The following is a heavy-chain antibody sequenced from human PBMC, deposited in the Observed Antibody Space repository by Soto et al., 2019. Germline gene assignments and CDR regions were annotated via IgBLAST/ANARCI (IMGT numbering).Heavy chain of an antibody. Sequence: QVQLVESGGGVVQPGRSLRLSCAAYGFTFSSYAMHWVRQAPGKGLEWGAVISYDGSNKYYSDSLKGRFTISIDNSKNTLYLQVKRLRAEDTAVYYCARSGTDCSGGSCGTPGRYYYYGMDVWGQGTTVTVSS. CDR1: GFTFSSYA. V-gene: IGHV3-30*14. D-gene: IGHD2-15*01. CDR2: ISYDGSNK. J-gene: IGHJ6*02. CDR3: ARSGTDCSGGSCGTPGRYYYYGMDV.